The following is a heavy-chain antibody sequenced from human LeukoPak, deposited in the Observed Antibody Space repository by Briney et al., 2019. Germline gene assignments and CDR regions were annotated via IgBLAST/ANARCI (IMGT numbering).Heavy chain of an antibody. D-gene: IGHD3-9*01. CDR2: INLSGGST. CDR1: GYSFTNYY. Sequence: ASVKVSCKPSGYSFTNYYMHWVRQAPGQGLEWMGIINLSGGSTNYAQKFQGRVTMTRDTSTTTVYMELTSLRSEDTAVYYCARDQGLTGYFDYWGQETLVTVSS. CDR3: ARDQGLTGYFDY. J-gene: IGHJ4*02. V-gene: IGHV1-46*01.